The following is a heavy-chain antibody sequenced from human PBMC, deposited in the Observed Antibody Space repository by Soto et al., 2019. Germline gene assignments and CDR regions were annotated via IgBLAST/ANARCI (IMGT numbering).Heavy chain of an antibody. D-gene: IGHD3-10*01. J-gene: IGHJ4*02. CDR3: ARDIEDYYGSGSYPSGIDY. Sequence: QVQLVESGGGVVQPGRSLRLSCAASGFTFSSFAFHWVRQAPGKGLEWVAVISYDGSNKYYADSVKGRFTISRDNPKNTLYLQMNSLRAEDTAVYYCARDIEDYYGSGSYPSGIDYWGQGTLVTVSS. CDR2: ISYDGSNK. CDR1: GFTFSSFA. V-gene: IGHV3-30-3*01.